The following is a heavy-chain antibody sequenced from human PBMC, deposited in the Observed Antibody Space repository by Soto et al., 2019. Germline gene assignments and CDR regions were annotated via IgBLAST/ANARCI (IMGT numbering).Heavy chain of an antibody. J-gene: IGHJ3*02. Sequence: ASVKVSCKASGYTFTSYYMHWVRQAPGQGLEWMGIINPSGGSTSYAQKFQGRVTMTRDTSTSTVYMELSSLRSEDTAVYYCARVLWGYCSGGSCSSGAFDIWGQGTMVT. CDR2: INPSGGST. D-gene: IGHD2-15*01. V-gene: IGHV1-46*03. CDR1: GYTFTSYY. CDR3: ARVLWGYCSGGSCSSGAFDI.